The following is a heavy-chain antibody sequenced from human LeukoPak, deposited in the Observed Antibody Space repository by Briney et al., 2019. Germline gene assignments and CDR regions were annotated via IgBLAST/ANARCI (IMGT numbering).Heavy chain of an antibody. D-gene: IGHD3-22*01. J-gene: IGHJ4*02. CDR2: IYYSGST. CDR3: ARHGHDSSGYYYFDY. Sequence: SETLSLTCTVSGGSISSSSYYWGWIRQPPGKGLEWIGSIYYSGSTYYNSSLKSRVTISVDTSKNQFSLKLSSVTAADTAVYYCARHGHDSSGYYYFDYWGQGTLVTVSS. V-gene: IGHV4-39*01. CDR1: GGSISSSSYY.